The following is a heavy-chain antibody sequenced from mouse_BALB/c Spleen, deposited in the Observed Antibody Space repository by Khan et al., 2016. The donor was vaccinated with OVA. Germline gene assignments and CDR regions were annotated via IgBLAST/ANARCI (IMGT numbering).Heavy chain of an antibody. Sequence: QVQLQQSGPELVKPGASVKMSCKASGYTFTDYVINWVKQRTGQGLEWIGEIYPGSGSTYYNEKFKGKATLTADKSSNTAYMHLSSLTSEDSAVSFCAKNDASCFTYWGQGTLVTVSA. V-gene: IGHV1-77*01. CDR3: AKNDASCFTY. J-gene: IGHJ3*01. CDR2: IYPGSGST. D-gene: IGHD2-3*01. CDR1: GYTFTDYV.